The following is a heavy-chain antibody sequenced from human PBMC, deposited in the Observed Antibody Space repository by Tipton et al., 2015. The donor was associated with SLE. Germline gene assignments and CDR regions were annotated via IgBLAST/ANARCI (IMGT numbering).Heavy chain of an antibody. D-gene: IGHD2-21*01. J-gene: IGHJ3*02. Sequence: LRLSCTVSGGSISSSSYYWGWIRQPPGKGLEWIGSIYYSGSTYYNPSLKSRVTISVDTSKNQFSLKLSSVTAADTAVYYCARDLSILWKGAFDIWGQGTMVTVSS. CDR3: ARDLSILWKGAFDI. CDR1: GGSISSSSYY. V-gene: IGHV4-39*07. CDR2: IYYSGST.